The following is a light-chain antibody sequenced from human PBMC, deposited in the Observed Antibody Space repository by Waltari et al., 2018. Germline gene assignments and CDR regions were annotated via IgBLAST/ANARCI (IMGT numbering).Light chain of an antibody. V-gene: IGLV1-40*01. Sequence: QSVLTQPPSVSGAPGQRVTISCTGSSSNIGAGYDVHWYQQLPGTAPKLLIYGNNKRPSGVPDRFSGSKSGTSASLAITGLQPEDEAQYYCQSYDSRLSVVVFGGGTKLTVL. CDR3: QSYDSRLSVVV. CDR2: GNN. CDR1: SSNIGAGYD. J-gene: IGLJ2*01.